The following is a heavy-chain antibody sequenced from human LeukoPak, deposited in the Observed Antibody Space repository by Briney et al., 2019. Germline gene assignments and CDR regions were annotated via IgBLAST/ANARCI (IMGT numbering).Heavy chain of an antibody. D-gene: IGHD5-18*01. V-gene: IGHV3-48*03. CDR1: GFTFSSYE. CDR3: ARAHRIQLWSQSYYFDY. Sequence: GGSLRLSCAASGFTFSSYEMNWVRQAPGKGLEWVSYISSSGNTIYYADSVKGRFTISRDNAKNSLYLQMNSLRAEDTAVHYCARAHRIQLWSQSYYFDYWGQGTLVTVSS. CDR2: ISSSGNTI. J-gene: IGHJ4*02.